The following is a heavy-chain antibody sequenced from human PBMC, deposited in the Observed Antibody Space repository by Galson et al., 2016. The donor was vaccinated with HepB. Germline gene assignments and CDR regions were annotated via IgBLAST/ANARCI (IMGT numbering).Heavy chain of an antibody. V-gene: IGHV3-7*03. D-gene: IGHD3-16*02. CDR1: GFAFSDYW. CDR3: AKSGVWGTHRSPDY. J-gene: IGHJ4*02. CDR2: INQDGSAK. Sequence: SLRLSCAASGFAFSDYWMTWVRQAPGKGLEWVANINQDGSAKYHVDSVKGRFTISRDNAKNTLYLQMNSLRAEDTALYYCAKSGVWGTHRSPDYWGQGTLVTVSS.